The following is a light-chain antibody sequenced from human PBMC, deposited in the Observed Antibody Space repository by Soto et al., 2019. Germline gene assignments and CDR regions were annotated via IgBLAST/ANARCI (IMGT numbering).Light chain of an antibody. V-gene: IGKV3-20*01. J-gene: IGKJ2*01. CDR1: QTVHSSF. CDR3: QQHGGSPPYT. CDR2: GTS. Sequence: EVVLTQSPGTLSLSPGDRATVSCRAGQTVHSSFFAWYQQKGGQAPRLLIYGTSNRAAGIPDRFSGHGSGTDFTLTIDGLEPEDFAMYFCQQHGGSPPYTFGRGTRVEI.